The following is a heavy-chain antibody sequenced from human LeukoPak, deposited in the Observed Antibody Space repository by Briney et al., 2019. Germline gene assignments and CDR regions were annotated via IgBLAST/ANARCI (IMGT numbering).Heavy chain of an antibody. Sequence: PGGSLRLSCAASGVTFSSYTMNWLRQAPGKGLEWVSSISSSSSYIYYADSVKGRFTISRDNAKNSLYLQMNSLRAEDTAVYYCARDKGSYDSDFWGQGTLVTVSS. CDR1: GVTFSSYT. J-gene: IGHJ4*02. V-gene: IGHV3-21*01. CDR2: ISSSSSYI. CDR3: ARDKGSYDSDF. D-gene: IGHD5-18*01.